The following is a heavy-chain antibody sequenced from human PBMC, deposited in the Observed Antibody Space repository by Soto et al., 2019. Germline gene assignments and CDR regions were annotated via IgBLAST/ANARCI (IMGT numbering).Heavy chain of an antibody. V-gene: IGHV4-34*01. J-gene: IGHJ6*02. CDR2: INHSGRT. CDR1: GGSFSGYY. CDR3: ARGRGVVPAARGYYGMDV. Sequence: QVQLQQWGAGLLKPSETLSLTCAVYGGSFSGYYWSWIRQPPGKGLEWIGEINHSGRTNYNPSLKSRATISVDTSKTQFSLKLSFVTAADTAVYYCARGRGVVPAARGYYGMDVWGQGTTVTVSS. D-gene: IGHD2-2*01.